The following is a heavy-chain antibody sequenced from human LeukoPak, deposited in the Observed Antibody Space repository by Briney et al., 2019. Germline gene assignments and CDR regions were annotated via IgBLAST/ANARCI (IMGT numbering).Heavy chain of an antibody. Sequence: GGSLRLSCAASGFTFSSYLMSWVRQAPGKGLEWVASIKQDGSEKYYVDSVKGRFTISRDNAKNSLYLQMNSLRAEDAAVYYCARHSGSYYPFDYWGQGTLVTVSS. V-gene: IGHV3-7*01. CDR1: GFTFSSYL. D-gene: IGHD1-26*01. CDR2: IKQDGSEK. CDR3: ARHSGSYYPFDY. J-gene: IGHJ4*02.